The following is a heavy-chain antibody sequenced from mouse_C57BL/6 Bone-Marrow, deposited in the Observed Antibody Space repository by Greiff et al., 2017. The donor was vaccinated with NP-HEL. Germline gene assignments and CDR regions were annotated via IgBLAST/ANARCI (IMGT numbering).Heavy chain of an antibody. CDR2: ISDGGSYT. Sequence: DVKLVESGGGLVKPGGSLKLSCAASGFTFSSYAMSWVRQTPEKRLEWVATISDGGSYTYYPDNVKGRFTISRDNAKNNLYLQMSHLKSEDTSMYYCARGPLYGSTYFDYWGQGTTLTVSS. CDR3: ARGPLYGSTYFDY. CDR1: GFTFSSYA. J-gene: IGHJ2*01. V-gene: IGHV5-4*03. D-gene: IGHD1-1*01.